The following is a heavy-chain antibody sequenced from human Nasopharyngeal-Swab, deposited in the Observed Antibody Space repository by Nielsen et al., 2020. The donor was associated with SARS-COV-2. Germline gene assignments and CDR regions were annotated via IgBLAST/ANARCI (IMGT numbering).Heavy chain of an antibody. CDR3: ARDSRQWLRFYAFDI. D-gene: IGHD5-12*01. V-gene: IGHV3-21*01. Sequence: GGSLRLSCAASGFTFSSYSMNWVRQAPGKGLEWVSSISSSSSYIYYADSVKGRFTISRDNAKNSLYLQMNSLRAEDTAVYYCARDSRQWLRFYAFDIWGQGTMVTVSS. CDR1: GFTFSSYS. J-gene: IGHJ3*02. CDR2: ISSSSSYI.